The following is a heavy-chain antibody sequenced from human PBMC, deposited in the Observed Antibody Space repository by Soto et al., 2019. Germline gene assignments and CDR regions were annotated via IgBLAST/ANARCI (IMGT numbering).Heavy chain of an antibody. CDR1: GYTFTSYS. CDR3: ARKHDIWSAYCFDN. V-gene: IGHV1-3*01. Sequence: QVQLVQSGAEVKKPGASVKVSCKASGYTFTSYSIQWVRQAPGQGLEWMGWVNAGSGNTKNSQRFQGRVTFTRDTSASTADMEQSSLRSEDTAVYYCARKHDIWSAYCFDNWGQGTQVTVSS. J-gene: IGHJ4*02. CDR2: VNAGSGNT. D-gene: IGHD3-3*01.